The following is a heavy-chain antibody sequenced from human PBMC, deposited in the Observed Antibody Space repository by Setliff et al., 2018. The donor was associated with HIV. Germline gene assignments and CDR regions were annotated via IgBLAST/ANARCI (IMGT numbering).Heavy chain of an antibody. CDR3: TRGRGIIGALVY. CDR2: IIPIFSTS. Sequence: SVKVSCKASGYTFTNSDINWVRQATGQGLEWMGGIIPIFSTSNYAQGFQGRVTITADESTSTAYMELYNLRSEDTAMYYCTRGRGIIGALVYWGQGTLVTVSS. CDR1: GYTFTNSD. J-gene: IGHJ4*02. V-gene: IGHV1-69*13. D-gene: IGHD2-21*01.